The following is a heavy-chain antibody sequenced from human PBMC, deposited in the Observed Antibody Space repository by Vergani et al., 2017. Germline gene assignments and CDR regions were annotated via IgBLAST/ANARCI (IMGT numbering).Heavy chain of an antibody. CDR3: TRGVIIASYXMDV. J-gene: IGHJ6*03. CDR1: GYPFISFA. CDR2: INAGNGDT. Sequence: QVQLVQSGAEVKQPGASVKVSCKASGYPFISFAIHWVRQAPGQRLEWMGWINAGNGDTKYSQKFQGRVTITRDTSASTAYMELSSLRFEDTAVYYCTRGVIIASYXMDVWGKGTTVTVSS. V-gene: IGHV1-3*01. D-gene: IGHD3-10*01.